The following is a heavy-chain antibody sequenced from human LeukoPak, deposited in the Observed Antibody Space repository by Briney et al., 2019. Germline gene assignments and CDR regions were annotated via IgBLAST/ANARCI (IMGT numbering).Heavy chain of an antibody. V-gene: IGHV3-49*04. CDR3: AKFTTVTTLAFDN. D-gene: IGHD4-17*01. Sequence: GGPLRLSCTASGFAFGDYALSWVRQAPGKGLEWVGFIRSKIYGGTAEYAASVKGRFTISRDDSNTIAYLQMNSLKTEDTAVYYCAKFTTVTTLAFDNWGQGTLVTVSS. CDR2: IRSKIYGGTA. CDR1: GFAFGDYA. J-gene: IGHJ4*02.